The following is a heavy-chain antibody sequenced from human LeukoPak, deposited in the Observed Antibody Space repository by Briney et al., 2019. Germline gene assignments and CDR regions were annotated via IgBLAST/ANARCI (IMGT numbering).Heavy chain of an antibody. CDR3: ASEPMYYDILTGYFQLDY. D-gene: IGHD3-9*01. CDR2: INPSGGST. CDR1: GYTFTSYY. V-gene: IGHV1-46*01. J-gene: IGHJ4*02. Sequence: SVKVSCKASGYTFTSYYMHWVRQAPGQGLEWMGIINPSGGSTSYAQKFQGRVTMTRDTSTSTVYMELSSLRSEDTAVYYCASEPMYYDILTGYFQLDYWGQGTLVTVSS.